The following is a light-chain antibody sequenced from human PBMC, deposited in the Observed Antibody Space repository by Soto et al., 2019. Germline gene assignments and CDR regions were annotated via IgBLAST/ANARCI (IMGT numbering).Light chain of an antibody. Sequence: QSVLTQPASVSGSPGQSVTISCTGTSSDVGGSNYVSWYQQYPGEAPKLMIYDVSYRPSGISNRFTGSKSGNTASLTISSLQAEDEADYFCRSFRGSTTRFGRGTKLTVL. CDR2: DVS. J-gene: IGLJ2*01. CDR3: RSFRGSTTR. CDR1: SSDVGGSNY. V-gene: IGLV2-14*01.